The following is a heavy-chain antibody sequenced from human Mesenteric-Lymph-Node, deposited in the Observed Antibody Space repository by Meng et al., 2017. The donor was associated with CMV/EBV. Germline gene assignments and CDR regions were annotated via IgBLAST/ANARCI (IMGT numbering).Heavy chain of an antibody. V-gene: IGHV3-23*01. D-gene: IGHD2-8*01. CDR2: ISGSGGTT. CDR3: AKDRMVYGT. CDR1: GFTFSSYA. J-gene: IGHJ4*02. Sequence: LTCAASGFTFSSYAMSWVRQAPGKGLEWVSAISGSGGTTYYADSVKGRFTISRDNSKNTLYLQMNSLRAEDTAVYYCAKDRMVYGTWGQGTLVTVSS.